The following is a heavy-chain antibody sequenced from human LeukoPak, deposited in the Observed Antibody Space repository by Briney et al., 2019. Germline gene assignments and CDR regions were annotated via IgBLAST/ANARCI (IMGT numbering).Heavy chain of an antibody. J-gene: IGHJ4*02. D-gene: IGHD4-17*01. CDR3: ATSNDYGDSLAQEY. CDR1: GFTFSSYG. Sequence: GGSLRLSCAASGFTFSSYGMHWVRQAPGKGLEWVSVIYSGGSTYYADSVKGRFTISRHNSKNTLYLQMNSLRAEDTAVYYCATSNDYGDSLAQEYWGQGTLVTVSS. CDR2: IYSGGST. V-gene: IGHV3-NL1*01.